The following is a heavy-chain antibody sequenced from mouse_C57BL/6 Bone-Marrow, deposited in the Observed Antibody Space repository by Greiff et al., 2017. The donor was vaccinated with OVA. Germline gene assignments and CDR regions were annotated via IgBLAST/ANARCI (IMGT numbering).Heavy chain of an antibody. J-gene: IGHJ1*03. CDR2: ISSGGSYT. CDR3: ARHCPLWHYWYFDV. Sequence: EVQVVESGGDLVKPGGSLKLSCAASGFTFSSYGMSWVRQTPDKRLEWVATISSGGSYTYYPDSVKGRFTISRDNAKNTLYLQMSSLKSEYTAMYYCARHCPLWHYWYFDVWGTGTTVTVSS. D-gene: IGHD1-1*02. V-gene: IGHV5-6*01. CDR1: GFTFSSYG.